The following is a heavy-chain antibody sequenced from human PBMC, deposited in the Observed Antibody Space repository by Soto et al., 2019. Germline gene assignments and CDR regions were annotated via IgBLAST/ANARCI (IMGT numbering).Heavy chain of an antibody. CDR1: GGPISSSSYY. CDR3: ARLLLREAYFDY. CDR2: VYYSGTT. D-gene: IGHD3-22*01. J-gene: IGHJ4*02. V-gene: IGHV4-39*01. Sequence: PSETLSLTCTVSGGPISSSSYYWGWIRQPPGKGLEWVGSVYYSGTTYYNPSLNSRVTTSVDTSKNQFSLKLSSVTAADTAVYYCARLLLREAYFDYWGQGTLVTVSS.